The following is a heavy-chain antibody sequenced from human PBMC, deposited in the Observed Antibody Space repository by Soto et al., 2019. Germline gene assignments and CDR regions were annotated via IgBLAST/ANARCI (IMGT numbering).Heavy chain of an antibody. Sequence: GGSLRLSCVVSGFSFSDYYMSWIRQAPGKGLEWVSSISKSDYTYYSDSVKGRFTISRDNAKNSVSLQMNTLRVEDTAVYYCAREDSIIIPAVSDFWGQGTLVTVSS. J-gene: IGHJ4*02. V-gene: IGHV3-11*04. CDR2: ISKSDYT. D-gene: IGHD2-2*01. CDR3: AREDSIIIPAVSDF. CDR1: GFSFSDYY.